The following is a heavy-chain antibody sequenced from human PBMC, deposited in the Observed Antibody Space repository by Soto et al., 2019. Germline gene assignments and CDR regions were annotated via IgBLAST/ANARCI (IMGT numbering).Heavy chain of an antibody. Sequence: PWGSLRLSCEGSGFIFSDYDLNWVRQAPGKGLEWISYISISGKIIHYADSVKGRFTISRDNDKNSVYLQMNSLRVEDTAIYYCAREGGFDWFYPWGQGTLVTVSS. V-gene: IGHV3-48*03. J-gene: IGHJ5*02. CDR1: GFIFSDYD. CDR3: AREGGFDWFYP. CDR2: ISISGKII.